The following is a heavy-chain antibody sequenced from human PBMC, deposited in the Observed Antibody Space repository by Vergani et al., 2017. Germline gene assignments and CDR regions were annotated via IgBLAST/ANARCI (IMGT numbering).Heavy chain of an antibody. V-gene: IGHV4-31*03. CDR2: IYYSGST. CDR3: ARGVAPQADY. Sequence: QVQLQESGPGLVKPSQTLSLTCTVSGDSISSGGYYWNWIRQHPGKGLEWFGYIYYSGSTYYNPSLKSRITISMDTSQNLFSLRLTSVTAADTAVYYCARGVAPQADYWGQGTLVTVSS. J-gene: IGHJ4*02. CDR1: GDSISSGGYY. D-gene: IGHD2-15*01.